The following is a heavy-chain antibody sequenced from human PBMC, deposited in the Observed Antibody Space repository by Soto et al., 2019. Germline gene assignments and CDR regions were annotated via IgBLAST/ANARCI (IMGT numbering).Heavy chain of an antibody. CDR2: IIPVFGRV. Sequence: QVQLVQSGAEVKKPGSSVKVSCKASGGSFNTFAISWVRQAPGQGLEWMGGIIPVFGRVTYAQKFQGRVTITAEESTSTAYMELSRLRSDDTAMYYCADPSLGYCITTTCPPEYWGQGTLVTVSS. D-gene: IGHD2-2*01. CDR3: ADPSLGYCITTTCPPEY. CDR1: GGSFNTFA. V-gene: IGHV1-69*12. J-gene: IGHJ4*02.